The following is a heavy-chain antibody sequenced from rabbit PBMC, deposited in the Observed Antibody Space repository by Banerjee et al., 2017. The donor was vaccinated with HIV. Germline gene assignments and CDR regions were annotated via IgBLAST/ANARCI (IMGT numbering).Heavy chain of an antibody. CDR2: IDIPSGIS. CDR1: GFSFSSGYW. V-gene: IGHV1S45*01. J-gene: IGHJ4*01. CDR3: ARDDNNGGWERGFNL. Sequence: EESGGDLVKPEGSLTLTCTASGFSFSSGYWICWVRQAPGKGLEWTGCIDIPSGISYYASWAKGRFTISRSTSLNTVTLQLNSLTAADTATYFCARDDNNGGWERGFNLWGQGTLVTVS. D-gene: IGHD4-1*01.